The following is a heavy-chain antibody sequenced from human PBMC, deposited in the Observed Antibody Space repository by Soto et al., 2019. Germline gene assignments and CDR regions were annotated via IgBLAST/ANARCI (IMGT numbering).Heavy chain of an antibody. CDR2: IDDAGST. V-gene: IGHV4-59*01. CDR3: ARAYFDFTGGYSPYWYSEV. CDR1: GGSMTSYY. D-gene: IGHD3-3*01. J-gene: IGHJ2*01. Sequence: NPSETLSLTCRVSGGSMTSYYWNWLRQSPGQGLEWIGYIDDAGSTKFNPSLRSRVSMSILTSQGQVSLTLDSVTAADTAVYYCARAYFDFTGGYSPYWYSEVWGRGTLVTVSS.